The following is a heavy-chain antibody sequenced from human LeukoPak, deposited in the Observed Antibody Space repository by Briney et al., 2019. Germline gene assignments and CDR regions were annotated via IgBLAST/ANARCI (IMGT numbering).Heavy chain of an antibody. V-gene: IGHV3-11*01. CDR2: ISNSGNNT. Sequence: GGSLRLSCAAFGFTFGDYYMTWIRQAPGKGLEWVSYISNSGNNTKEADSVKGRFTISRDNAQNSLFLQMKSLRAEDTAVYYCARYRVITNDYFDSWGQGTLVTVSS. J-gene: IGHJ4*02. CDR1: GFTFGDYY. CDR3: ARYRVITNDYFDS. D-gene: IGHD3-16*01.